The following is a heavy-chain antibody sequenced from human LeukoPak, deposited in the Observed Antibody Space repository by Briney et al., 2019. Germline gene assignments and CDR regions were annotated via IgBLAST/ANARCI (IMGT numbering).Heavy chain of an antibody. CDR2: ISAYNGNT. CDR3: ARGVPAALRLARWFDP. CDR1: GYTFTSYG. Sequence: ASVKVSCKASGYTFTSYGISWVRQAPGQGLEWMGWISAYNGNTNNAQKLQGRVTMTTDTSTSTAYMELRSLRSDDTAVYYCARGVPAALRLARWFDPWGQGTLVTVSS. V-gene: IGHV1-18*01. J-gene: IGHJ5*02. D-gene: IGHD2-2*02.